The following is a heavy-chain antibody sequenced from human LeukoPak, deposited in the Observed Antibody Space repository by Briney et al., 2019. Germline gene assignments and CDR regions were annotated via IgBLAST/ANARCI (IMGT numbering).Heavy chain of an antibody. D-gene: IGHD3-22*01. J-gene: IGHJ4*02. Sequence: GASVKVSCKASGYTFTGYYMHWVRQAPGQGLEWMGRINPNSGGTNYAQKFQGRVTMTGDTSISTAYMELSRLRSDDTAVYYCARENYYDSSGYYGIWGQGTLVTVSS. CDR3: ARENYYDSSGYYGI. CDR2: INPNSGGT. CDR1: GYTFTGYY. V-gene: IGHV1-2*06.